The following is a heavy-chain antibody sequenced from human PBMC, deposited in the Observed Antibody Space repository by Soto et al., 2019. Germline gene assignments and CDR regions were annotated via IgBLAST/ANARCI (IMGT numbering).Heavy chain of an antibody. V-gene: IGHV4-59*01. J-gene: IGHJ4*02. CDR3: ARVSSSGYY. CDR1: GDSISSYY. D-gene: IGHD3-22*01. Sequence: SETLSLTCTVSGDSISSYYWSWIRQPPGKGLEWIGYIYYSGSTNYNPSLKSRVTISVDTSKNQFSLTLSSVPAADTAVYYCARVSSSGYYWGQGTLVTVSS. CDR2: IYYSGST.